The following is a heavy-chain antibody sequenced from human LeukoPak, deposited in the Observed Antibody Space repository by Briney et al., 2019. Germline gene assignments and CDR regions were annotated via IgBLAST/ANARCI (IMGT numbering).Heavy chain of an antibody. D-gene: IGHD6-13*01. V-gene: IGHV4-59*01. CDR2: IYYSGST. J-gene: IGHJ2*01. CDR1: GGSIRNYY. Sequence: PSETLSLTCTVSGGSIRNYYWSWIRQPPGKGLEWIGYIYYSGSTNYNPSLKSRVTISVDTFKNQFSLKLSSVTAADTAVYYCARVYYSSSYDYWYFDLWGRGTLVTVSS. CDR3: ARVYYSSSYDYWYFDL.